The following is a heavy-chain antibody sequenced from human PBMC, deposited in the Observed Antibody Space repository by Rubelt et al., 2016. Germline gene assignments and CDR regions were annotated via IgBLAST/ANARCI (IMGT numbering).Heavy chain of an antibody. CDR2: ISAYNGNT. D-gene: IGHD6-13*01. CDR1: GYTFTSYG. V-gene: IGHV1-18*01. CDR3: ARDTSYSSSSNFDY. J-gene: IGHJ4*02. Sequence: QVQLVQSGAEVKKPGASVKVSCKASGYTFTSYGISWVRQAPGQGLEWMGWISAYNGNTNYAQKLQGSVTMTKETSTSTALMELRSLRSDDPAVYYCARDTSYSSSSNFDYWGQGTLVTVSS.